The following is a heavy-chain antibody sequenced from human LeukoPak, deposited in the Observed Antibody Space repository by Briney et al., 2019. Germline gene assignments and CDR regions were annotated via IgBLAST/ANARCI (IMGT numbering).Heavy chain of an antibody. CDR2: IKQDGSEK. J-gene: IGHJ6*03. CDR1: GFTFSTYS. CDR3: ARPLGDTKYYYYYRDV. D-gene: IGHD4-17*01. Sequence: GGCLRLSCAASGFTFSTYSMNWVRQAAGKGLEWVANIKQDGSEKYYVDSVKGRFSIARDNAKHSLYLQMNSLRAEDTAVYYCARPLGDTKYYYYYRDVWGKGTTVTVSS. V-gene: IGHV3-7*01.